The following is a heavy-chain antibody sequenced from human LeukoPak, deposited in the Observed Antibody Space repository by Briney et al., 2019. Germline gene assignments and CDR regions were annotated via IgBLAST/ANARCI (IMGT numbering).Heavy chain of an antibody. CDR2: ISYDGSNK. J-gene: IGHJ5*02. CDR3: AKDTSYGPNNWFDA. V-gene: IGHV3-30*18. Sequence: GGSLRLSCAASGFTFSSYGMHGVRQAPGKGQEWVAVISYDGSNKYCSDSVKGRFTIPRDNSKNTLYLQMKSLRVEDTAVYYCAKDTSYGPNNWFDAWGQGTLVTVSS. D-gene: IGHD5-18*01. CDR1: GFTFSSYG.